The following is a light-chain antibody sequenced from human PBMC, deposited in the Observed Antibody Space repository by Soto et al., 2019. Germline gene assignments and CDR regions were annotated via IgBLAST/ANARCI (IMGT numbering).Light chain of an antibody. CDR1: QSIGTY. J-gene: IGKJ3*01. CDR3: QHRFNWPFT. CDR2: DAS. V-gene: IGKV3-11*01. Sequence: EIVLTQSPATLSLSPGERATLSCRASQSIGTYFAWYQQKPGQAPRLLIYDASNRATGIPARFSGGGSGTDITLTISSLEPEDFAVYYCQHRFNWPFTFGPGTKVDIK.